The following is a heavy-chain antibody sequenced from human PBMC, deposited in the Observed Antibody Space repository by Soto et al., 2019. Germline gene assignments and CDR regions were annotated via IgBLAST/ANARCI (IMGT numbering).Heavy chain of an antibody. CDR1: GFTVSGKRY. Sequence: AGGSLRLSCAALGFTVSGKRYVAWVRQAPGKGLEWISALYDVDATFYADSVKGRFTTSSDSSKTTVYLQMNGLRPDDTAVYYCASWHEREHAYDVWGRGTTVTVSS. V-gene: IGHV3-53*01. D-gene: IGHD1-1*01. CDR3: ASWHEREHAYDV. J-gene: IGHJ3*01. CDR2: LYDVDAT.